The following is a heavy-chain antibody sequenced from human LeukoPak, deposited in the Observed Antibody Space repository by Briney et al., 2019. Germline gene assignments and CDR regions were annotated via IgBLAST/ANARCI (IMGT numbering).Heavy chain of an antibody. V-gene: IGHV3-7*01. CDR3: ARGVRYCSSTSCYIYYYYGMDV. J-gene: IGHJ6*02. D-gene: IGHD2-2*02. CDR2: IKQDGSKK. Sequence: GGSLRLSCAASGFTFSSYWMSWVRQAPGKGLEWVANIKQDGSKKYYVDSVKGRFTISRDNAKNSLYLQMNSLRAEDTAVYYCARGVRYCSSTSCYIYYYYGMDVWGQGTTVTVSS. CDR1: GFTFSSYW.